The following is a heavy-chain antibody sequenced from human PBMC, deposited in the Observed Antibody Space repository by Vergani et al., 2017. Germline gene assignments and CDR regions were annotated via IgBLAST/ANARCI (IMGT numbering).Heavy chain of an antibody. J-gene: IGHJ6*03. Sequence: EVHLVESGGGLVQPGGSLRLSCVGSGFKLDEYWMSWVRQAPGKGLEWVADMKEDGADKKYVDSVKGRFTISRDNAKNSLFLQMNSLRAEDTAVYYCARAHYDFWSGYLNYYYYYMDVWGKGTTVTVSS. CDR1: GFKLDEYW. CDR2: MKEDGADK. V-gene: IGHV3-7*01. CDR3: ARAHYDFWSGYLNYYYYYMDV. D-gene: IGHD3-3*01.